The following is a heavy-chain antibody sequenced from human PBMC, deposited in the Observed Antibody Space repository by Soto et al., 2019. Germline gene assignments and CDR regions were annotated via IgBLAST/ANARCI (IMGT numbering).Heavy chain of an antibody. D-gene: IGHD3-3*01. CDR2: IIPIFGTA. CDR1: GGTFSSYA. V-gene: IGHV1-69*01. CDR3: ARVGRGGTIFGVVI. Sequence: QVQLVQSGAEVKKPGSSVKVSCKASGGTFSSYAISWVRQAPGQGLEWMGGIIPIFGTANYAQKFQGRVTITADESTSTADMELSSLRSEDTAVYYCARVGRGGTIFGVVIWGQGTLVTVSS. J-gene: IGHJ4*02.